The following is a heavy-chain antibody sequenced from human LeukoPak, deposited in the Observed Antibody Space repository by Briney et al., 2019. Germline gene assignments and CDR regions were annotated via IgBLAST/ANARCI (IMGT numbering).Heavy chain of an antibody. CDR3: ARGSGYYYEDY. D-gene: IGHD3-22*01. Sequence: GGSLRLSCAASGFTFSSYSMNWVRQAPGKGLEWVSSISSSGSYIYYADSVKGRFTISRDNVKNSLYLRMNSLRAEDTAVYYCARGSGYYYEDYWGQGTLVTVSS. CDR2: ISSSGSYI. V-gene: IGHV3-21*01. CDR1: GFTFSSYS. J-gene: IGHJ4*02.